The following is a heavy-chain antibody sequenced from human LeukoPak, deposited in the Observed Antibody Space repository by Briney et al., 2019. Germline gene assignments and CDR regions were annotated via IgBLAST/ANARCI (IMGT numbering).Heavy chain of an antibody. V-gene: IGHV4-38-2*01. J-gene: IGHJ6*03. CDR3: ARGYSGYLNPYYYMDV. CDR2: IYHSGST. CDR1: GYSISSGYY. Sequence: SETLSLTCAVSGYSISSGYYWGWIRQPPGKGLEWIGSIYHSGSTHYNPSLKSRVTISVDTSKNQFSLKLSSVTAADTAVYYCARGYSGYLNPYYYMDVWGKGTTVTVSS. D-gene: IGHD5-12*01.